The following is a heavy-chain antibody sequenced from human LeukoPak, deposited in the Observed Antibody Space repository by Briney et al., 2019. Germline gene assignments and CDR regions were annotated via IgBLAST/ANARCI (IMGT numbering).Heavy chain of an antibody. CDR3: ARALSNLRLYYFDY. J-gene: IGHJ4*02. V-gene: IGHV1-2*02. CDR1: GYTFTGYY. Sequence: ASVKVSCKASGYTFTGYYIHWVRQAPGLGLEWMGWINPNSGGTNYAQRFEGRVTVTRDTSISTAYMELSRLRSDDTAVYYCARALSNLRLYYFDYWGQGALVTVSS. D-gene: IGHD4-11*01. CDR2: INPNSGGT.